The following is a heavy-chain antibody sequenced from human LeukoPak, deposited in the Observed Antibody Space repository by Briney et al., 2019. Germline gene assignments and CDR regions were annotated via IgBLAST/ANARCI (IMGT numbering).Heavy chain of an antibody. J-gene: IGHJ4*02. CDR2: IYYSGST. Sequence: SETLSLTCTVSGGSISSYYWSWIRQPPGKGLEWIGYIYYSGSTNYNPSLKSRVTISVDTSKNQFSLKLSSVTAADTAVYYCARPNRYDLYFDYWGQGTLVTVSS. CDR1: GGSISSYY. V-gene: IGHV4-59*01. D-gene: IGHD5-12*01. CDR3: ARPNRYDLYFDY.